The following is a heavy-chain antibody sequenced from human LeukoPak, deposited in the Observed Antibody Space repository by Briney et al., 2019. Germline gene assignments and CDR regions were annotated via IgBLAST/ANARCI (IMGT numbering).Heavy chain of an antibody. V-gene: IGHV4-34*01. CDR3: ASALAVAGTTYYFDY. CDR2: INHSGST. CDR1: GGSFSGYY. J-gene: IGHJ4*02. D-gene: IGHD6-19*01. Sequence: PSETLSLTCAVYGGSFSGYYWSWIRQPPGKGLEWIGEINHSGSTNYNPSLKSRVTISVDTSKNQFSLKLSSVTAADTAVYYCASALAVAGTTYYFDYWGQGTLVTVSS.